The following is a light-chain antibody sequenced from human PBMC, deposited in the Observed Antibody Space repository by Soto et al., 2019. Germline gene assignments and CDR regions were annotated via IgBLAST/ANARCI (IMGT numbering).Light chain of an antibody. J-gene: IGLJ3*02. V-gene: IGLV1-40*01. Sequence: QSVLTQPPSVSGAPGQRVTISFTGSSSNIGAGYDVNWYQHLPGTAPKLLIYGNINRPSGLPDRFSGSKSGTSASLVITGLQAEDEADYHCQSYDSTLSGVVFGGGTKLTVL. CDR3: QSYDSTLSGVV. CDR2: GNI. CDR1: SSNIGAGYD.